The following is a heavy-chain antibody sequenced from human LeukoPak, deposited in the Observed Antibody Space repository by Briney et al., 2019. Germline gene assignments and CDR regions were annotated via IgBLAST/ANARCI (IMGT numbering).Heavy chain of an antibody. CDR3: AKCRVDDYGDYVGYYFHY. Sequence: GGSLRLSCAASGFIFSSYAMSWVRQAPGKGLEWVSAISASGGSTYYADSVKGRFTISRDNSKNTLYLQMNSLRAEDTAVYYCAKCRVDDYGDYVGYYFHYWGQGTLVTVSS. CDR1: GFIFSSYA. V-gene: IGHV3-23*01. CDR2: ISASGGST. D-gene: IGHD4-17*01. J-gene: IGHJ4*02.